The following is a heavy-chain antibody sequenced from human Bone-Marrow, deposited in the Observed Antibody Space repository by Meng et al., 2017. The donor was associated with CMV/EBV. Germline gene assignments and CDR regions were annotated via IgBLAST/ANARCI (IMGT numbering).Heavy chain of an antibody. J-gene: IGHJ4*02. D-gene: IGHD2-2*01. CDR3: SRQGSYCSSTSCFDY. CDR2: IYYSGST. V-gene: IGHV4-39*01. CDR1: GGSISSSSYY. Sequence: SETLSLTCTVSGGSISSSSYYWGWFRQPPGKGLEWIGSIYYSGSTYYNPYLKSRVTISVDTSKNQFSLKLSTVTAADTAVFYCSRQGSYCSSTSCFDYWGQGTLVTVSS.